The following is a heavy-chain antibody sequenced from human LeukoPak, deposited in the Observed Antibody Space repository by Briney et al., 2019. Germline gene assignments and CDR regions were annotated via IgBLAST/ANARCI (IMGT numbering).Heavy chain of an antibody. CDR3: ARGHFWSGYRKENAFDI. D-gene: IGHD3-3*02. V-gene: IGHV4-30-2*01. J-gene: IGHJ3*02. CDR2: IYHSGST. Sequence: TSETLSLTCTVSGGSISSGGYYWSWIRQPPGKGLEWIGYIYHSGSTYYNPSLKSRVTISVDRSKNQFSLKLSSVTAADTAVYYCARGHFWSGYRKENAFDIWGQGTMVTVSS. CDR1: GGSISSGGYY.